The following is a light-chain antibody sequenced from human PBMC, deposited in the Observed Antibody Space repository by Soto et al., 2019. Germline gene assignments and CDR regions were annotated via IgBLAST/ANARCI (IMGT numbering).Light chain of an antibody. Sequence: EMVWMSKERNMSLSRGEIAPRACLASQSVSNNYLARYQQKPGQAPRLLIYGASNRATGIPDRFSGSGSGTDFTLTLSRLEPEDFAVYYCQQYGSSGTFGQGTKVDIK. J-gene: IGKJ1*01. CDR2: GAS. CDR1: QSVSNNY. CDR3: QQYGSSGT. V-gene: IGKV3-20*01.